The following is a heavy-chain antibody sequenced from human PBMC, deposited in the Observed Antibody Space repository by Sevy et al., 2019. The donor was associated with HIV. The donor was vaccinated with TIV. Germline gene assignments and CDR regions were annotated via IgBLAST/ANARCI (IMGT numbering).Heavy chain of an antibody. CDR2: ISSGGSNK. CDR1: TFTFSDYY. J-gene: IGHJ4*02. D-gene: IGHD5-18*01. CDR3: ARVRYNYGSYYFDY. Sequence: GGSLRLSCAASTFTFSDYYMTWIRQAPGKGQEWVSHISSGGSNKYYADSVKGRFTISRDNAKNSLYLQMNSLRVEDTALYYCARVRYNYGSYYFDYWGQGTLVTVSS. V-gene: IGHV3-11*01.